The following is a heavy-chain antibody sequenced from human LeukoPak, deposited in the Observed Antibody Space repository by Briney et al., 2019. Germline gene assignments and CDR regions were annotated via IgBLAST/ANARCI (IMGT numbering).Heavy chain of an antibody. Sequence: ASVKVSCKASGYTFTSYGISWVRQAPGQGLEWMGWISAYNGNTNYAQKLQGRVTMTRNTSISTAYMELSSLRSEDTAVYYCARVPYYDILTGVTYYYYYGMDVWGQGTTVTVSS. J-gene: IGHJ6*02. CDR2: ISAYNGNT. CDR1: GYTFTSYG. V-gene: IGHV1-18*01. CDR3: ARVPYYDILTGVTYYYYYGMDV. D-gene: IGHD3-9*01.